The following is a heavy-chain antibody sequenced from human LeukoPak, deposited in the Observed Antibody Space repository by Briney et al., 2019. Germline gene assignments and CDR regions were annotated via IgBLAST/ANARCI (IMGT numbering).Heavy chain of an antibody. V-gene: IGHV3-74*01. Sequence: GGSLRLSCAASGLTFSRHWMHWVRQAPGKGLVWISRINSDASDTNYADFVKGRFTISRDNAKNTVYLQISSLRDEDTAVYYCARICSSTDCLIPDWGQGTLVTVSS. CDR1: GLTFSRHW. J-gene: IGHJ4*02. CDR3: ARICSSTDCLIPD. CDR2: INSDASDT. D-gene: IGHD2-2*01.